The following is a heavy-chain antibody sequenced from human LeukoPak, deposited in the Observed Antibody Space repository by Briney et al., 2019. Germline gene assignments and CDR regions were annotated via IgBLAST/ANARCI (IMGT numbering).Heavy chain of an antibody. D-gene: IGHD6-19*01. Sequence: SQTLSLTCAISGDSVSSNSAAWNWIRQSPSRGPEWLGRTYYRSKWYNDYAVSVKSRITINPDTSKNQFSLQLNSVTPEDTAVYYCARDCIAVAGWILYFDYWGQGTLVTVSS. CDR1: GDSVSSNSAA. J-gene: IGHJ4*02. CDR3: ARDCIAVAGWILYFDY. V-gene: IGHV6-1*01. CDR2: TYYRSKWYN.